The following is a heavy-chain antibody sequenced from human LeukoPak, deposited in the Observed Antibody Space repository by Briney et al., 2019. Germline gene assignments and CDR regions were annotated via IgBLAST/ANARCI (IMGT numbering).Heavy chain of an antibody. Sequence: TASQTLSLTCTVSGGSISSGDYYWSWIRQPPGKGLEWIGYIYYSGSTSYNPSLKSRLTISVDTSKNQFSLKLSSVTAADTAVYYCDLFPGEGDPFDICGQGTMVTVSS. D-gene: IGHD3-16*01. V-gene: IGHV4-30-4*01. CDR1: GGSISSGDYY. CDR3: DLFPGEGDPFDI. J-gene: IGHJ3*02. CDR2: IYYSGST.